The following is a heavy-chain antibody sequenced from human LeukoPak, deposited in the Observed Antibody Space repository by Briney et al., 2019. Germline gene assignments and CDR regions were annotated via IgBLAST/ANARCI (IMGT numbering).Heavy chain of an antibody. CDR2: ISSSGSTI. J-gene: IGHJ3*02. V-gene: IGHV3-48*03. D-gene: IGHD3-22*01. Sequence: GGSLRLSCAASGFTFSSYEMNWVRQAPGKGLEWVSYISSSGSTIYYADSVKGRFTISRDNSKNTLYLQMNSLRAEDTAVYYCARDSTGLLGAFDIWGQGTMVTVSS. CDR3: ARDSTGLLGAFDI. CDR1: GFTFSSYE.